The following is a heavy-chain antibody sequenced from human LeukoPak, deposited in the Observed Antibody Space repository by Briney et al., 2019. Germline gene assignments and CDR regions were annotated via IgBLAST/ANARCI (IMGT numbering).Heavy chain of an antibody. CDR3: ARPLGAAKTDYFDY. CDR1: GASISTRTYY. CDR2: ISYTGST. J-gene: IGHJ4*02. D-gene: IGHD6-13*01. Sequence: PSETLSLTCTVSGASISTRTYYWAWIRQPPGKGLEWIGSISYTGSTHYNPSLTSLKSRVTISGDTSKNQFSLRLSSVTAADTAVYFCARPLGAAKTDYFDYWGQGTLVTVSS. V-gene: IGHV4-39*01.